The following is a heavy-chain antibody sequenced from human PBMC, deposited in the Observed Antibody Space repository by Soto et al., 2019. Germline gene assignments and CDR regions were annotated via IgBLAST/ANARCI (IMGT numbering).Heavy chain of an antibody. CDR1: GGTFSSYA. CDR3: ARGPKERFFDWGYYSYGMDV. CDR2: IIPIFGTA. Sequence: QVQLVQSGAEVKKPGSSVKVSCKASGGTFSSYAISWVRQAPGQGLEWMGGIIPIFGTANYAQKFQGRVTITADGSTSTAYMELSSLRSEDTAVYYCARGPKERFFDWGYYSYGMDVWGQGATVTVSS. J-gene: IGHJ6*02. V-gene: IGHV1-69*12. D-gene: IGHD3-9*01.